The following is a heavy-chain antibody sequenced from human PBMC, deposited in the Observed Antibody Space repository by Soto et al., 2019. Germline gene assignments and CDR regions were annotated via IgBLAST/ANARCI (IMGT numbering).Heavy chain of an antibody. D-gene: IGHD2-2*01. Sequence: ASANVSCKASGYTFTGYYMHWVRQAPGQGLEWMGWINPNSGGTNYAQKFQGWVTMTRDTSISTAYMELSRLRSDDTAVYYCARDGRYCSSTSCHAYYYYMDVWGKGTTVTVSS. J-gene: IGHJ6*03. CDR1: GYTFTGYY. CDR2: INPNSGGT. V-gene: IGHV1-2*04. CDR3: ARDGRYCSSTSCHAYYYYMDV.